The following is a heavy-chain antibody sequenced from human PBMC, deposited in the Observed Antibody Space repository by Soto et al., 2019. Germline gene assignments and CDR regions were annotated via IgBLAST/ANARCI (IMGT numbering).Heavy chain of an antibody. V-gene: IGHV1-69*12. D-gene: IGHD2-2*01. CDR1: GGTFSSYA. CDR2: IIPIFGTA. J-gene: IGHJ6*02. Sequence: QVQLVQSGAEVKKPGSSVKVSCKASGGTFSSYAISWVRQAPGQGLEWMGGIIPIFGTANYAQKAHGRVTITADESTRTAYMELSSLRSEDTAVYYCARRVPVAGYYCGMDVWGQGTTVTVSS. CDR3: ARRVPVAGYYCGMDV.